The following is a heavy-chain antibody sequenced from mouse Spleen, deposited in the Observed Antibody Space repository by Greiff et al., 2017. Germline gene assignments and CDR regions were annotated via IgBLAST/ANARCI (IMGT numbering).Heavy chain of an antibody. V-gene: IGHV1-64*01. CDR2: IHPNSGST. CDR1: GYTFTSYW. Sequence: VQLQQPGAELVKPGASVKLSCKASGYTFTSYWMHWVKQRPGQGLEWIGMIHPNSGSTNYNEKFKSKATLTVDKSSSTAYMQLSSLTSEDSAVYYCARVLTVVATRYFDVWGTGTTVTVSS. D-gene: IGHD1-1*01. CDR3: ARVLTVVATRYFDV. J-gene: IGHJ1*03.